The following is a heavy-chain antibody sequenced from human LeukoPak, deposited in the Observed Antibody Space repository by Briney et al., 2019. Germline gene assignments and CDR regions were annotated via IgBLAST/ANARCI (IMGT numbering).Heavy chain of an antibody. V-gene: IGHV3-48*03. CDR3: ARDAGIDGTDFDY. D-gene: IGHD5-24*01. CDR1: GFTFSNYE. J-gene: IGHJ4*02. Sequence: RGSLRLSCAASGFTFSNYEMDWVRQAPGKRLEWISYISGSGNTMYYADSVKGRFTISRDNAKDSLSLQLNSLRVEDTAVYYCARDAGIDGTDFDYWGQGALVTVSS. CDR2: ISGSGNTM.